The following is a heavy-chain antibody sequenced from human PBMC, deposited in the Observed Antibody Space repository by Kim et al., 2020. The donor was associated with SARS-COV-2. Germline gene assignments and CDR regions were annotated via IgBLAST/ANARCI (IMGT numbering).Heavy chain of an antibody. CDR1: GFTFSAYD. D-gene: IGHD3-3*01. J-gene: IGHJ6*02. Sequence: GGSLRLSCAASGFTFSAYDMHWVLQSPGKGLEWVATVGTAGDTYYPGSVKGRFTISRENGKNSFFLQMNSLRVGDTAVYYCARERLWSINLRYGMDVWGQGTTVTVSS. CDR2: VGTAGDT. CDR3: ARERLWSINLRYGMDV. V-gene: IGHV3-13*04.